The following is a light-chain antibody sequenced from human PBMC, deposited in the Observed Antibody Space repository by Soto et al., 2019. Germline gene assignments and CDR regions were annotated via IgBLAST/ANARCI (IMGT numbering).Light chain of an antibody. V-gene: IGKV3-20*01. Sequence: EDVVTRSPGTLSLSPGERATLSCRASQTVRNNYLAWYQQKPGQAPRLLIYDASSRATGIPDRFSGGGSGTDFTLTISRLEPEDFAVYYCQQFSSYPLTFGGGTKVDIK. J-gene: IGKJ4*01. CDR1: QTVRNNY. CDR3: QQFSSYPLT. CDR2: DAS.